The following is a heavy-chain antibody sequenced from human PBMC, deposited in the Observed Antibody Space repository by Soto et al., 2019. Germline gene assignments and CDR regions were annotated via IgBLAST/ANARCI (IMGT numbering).Heavy chain of an antibody. CDR1: GISISTTNW. D-gene: IGHD3-22*01. Sequence: LSLTCVVSGISISTTNWWSWVRQSPGKGLEWIGEIYHSGSTNYNPSLKSRVTISVDKSKNQFSLKLSSVTAADTAVYYCARDVGYHYDGSPSGQFDFWGKGTLVTVSS. J-gene: IGHJ4*02. CDR3: ARDVGYHYDGSPSGQFDF. CDR2: IYHSGST. V-gene: IGHV4-4*02.